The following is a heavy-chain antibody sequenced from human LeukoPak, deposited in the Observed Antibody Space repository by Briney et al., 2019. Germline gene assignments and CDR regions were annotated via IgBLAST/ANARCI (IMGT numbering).Heavy chain of an antibody. CDR2: INHSGST. D-gene: IGHD2-15*01. CDR1: GGSFSGYY. Sequence: SETLSLTCAVYGGSFSGYYWSWIRQPPGKGLEWIGEINHSGSTNYNPSLKSRVTISVDTPKNQFSLKLSSVTAADTAVYYCAREAQKYCSGGSCYGPGDYWGQGTLVTVSS. CDR3: AREAQKYCSGGSCYGPGDY. J-gene: IGHJ4*02. V-gene: IGHV4-34*01.